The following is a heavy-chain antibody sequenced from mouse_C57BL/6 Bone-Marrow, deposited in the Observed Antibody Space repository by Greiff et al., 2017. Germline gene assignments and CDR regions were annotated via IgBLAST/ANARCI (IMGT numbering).Heavy chain of an antibody. Sequence: EVQLQQSGAELVKPGASVKLSCTASGFNSKDYYMHWVKQRNEQGLERIGRIDPEDGETKSAPKFQGKATITAATSSNSAYLQLSSLTSEDTAVYYCARWDYDGAWFAYWGQGTLVTVSA. V-gene: IGHV14-2*01. D-gene: IGHD2-4*01. J-gene: IGHJ3*01. CDR2: IDPEDGET. CDR3: ARWDYDGAWFAY. CDR1: GFNSKDYY.